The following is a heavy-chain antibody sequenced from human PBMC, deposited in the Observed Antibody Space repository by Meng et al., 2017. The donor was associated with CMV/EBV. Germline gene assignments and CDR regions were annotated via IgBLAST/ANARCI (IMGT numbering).Heavy chain of an antibody. D-gene: IGHD1-26*01. Sequence: QVQLVQSGADVKMPGASVQVACKASGYTFTSYYMHWVRQAPGQGLEWMGIINPSGGSTSYAQKFQGRVTMTRDTSTSTVYMELSSLRSEDTAVYYCARESGSVGDYWGQGTLVTVSS. J-gene: IGHJ4*02. V-gene: IGHV1-46*01. CDR1: GYTFTSYY. CDR2: INPSGGST. CDR3: ARESGSVGDY.